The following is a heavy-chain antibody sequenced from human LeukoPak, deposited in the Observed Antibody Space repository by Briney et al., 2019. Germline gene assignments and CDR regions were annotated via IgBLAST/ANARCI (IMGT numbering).Heavy chain of an antibody. J-gene: IGHJ6*03. Sequence: ASVKVSCQASGYTFNSYGIAWVRQAPGQGLEWMGWISASNGDTTYAQKFQGRVTMTTDTPTNTAYMELRSLRSDDTAVYYCARASDFWSGYEYYYYYYYMDVWGKGTTVTVSS. CDR3: ARASDFWSGYEYYYYYYYMDV. CDR1: GYTFNSYG. CDR2: ISASNGDT. D-gene: IGHD3-3*01. V-gene: IGHV1-18*01.